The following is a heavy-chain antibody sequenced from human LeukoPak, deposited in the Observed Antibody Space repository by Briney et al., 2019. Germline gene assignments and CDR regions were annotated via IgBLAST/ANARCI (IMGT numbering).Heavy chain of an antibody. Sequence: GGSLRLSCEASRFVFVHSWLSSVRPPPGKGLEWVANINLDGSEINYLDSLTGRLTNSRDNAKDSLYLQMNGLRAEDTAVYFCVRDRGYSTFDYWGQGTLVTVSS. CDR1: RFVFVHSW. CDR2: INLDGSEI. D-gene: IGHD3-22*01. J-gene: IGHJ4*02. V-gene: IGHV3-7*03. CDR3: VRDRGYSTFDY.